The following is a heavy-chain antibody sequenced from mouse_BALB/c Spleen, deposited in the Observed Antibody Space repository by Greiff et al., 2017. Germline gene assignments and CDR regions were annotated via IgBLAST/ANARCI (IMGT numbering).Heavy chain of an antibody. CDR2: ISSGGSYT. CDR1: GFTFSSYA. J-gene: IGHJ2*01. V-gene: IGHV5-9-3*01. D-gene: IGHD3-2*01. Sequence: EVKLVESGGGLVKPGGSLKLSCAASGFTFSSYAMSWVRQTPEKRLEWVATISSGGSYTYYPDSVKGRFTISRDNAKNTLYLQMSSLRSEDTAMYYCARHETARARFDYWGQGTTLTVSS. CDR3: ARHETARARFDY.